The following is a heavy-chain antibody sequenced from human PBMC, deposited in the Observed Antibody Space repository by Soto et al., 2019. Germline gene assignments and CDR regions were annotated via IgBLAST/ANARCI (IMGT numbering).Heavy chain of an antibody. V-gene: IGHV3-74*01. Sequence: PGGSLRLSCTASGFILSRYWMHWVRQAPGKGLVWVSHISSDGSRTSNADSVKGRFTISRDNAKNTMYLQMNSLRAEDTAVYYCARLKSVMATNIIDYWGQGTLVTVSS. CDR3: ARLKSVMATNIIDY. CDR1: GFILSRYW. D-gene: IGHD2-21*01. CDR2: ISSDGSRT. J-gene: IGHJ4*02.